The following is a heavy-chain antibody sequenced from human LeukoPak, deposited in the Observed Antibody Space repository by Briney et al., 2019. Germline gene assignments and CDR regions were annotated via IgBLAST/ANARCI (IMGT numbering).Heavy chain of an antibody. CDR2: SGGST. Sequence: GGSLRLSCAGSGFSVSNNYMSWVRQAPGKGLEWVSVSGGSTYYADSVKGRFTIPRDNSKNTLYLQMNSLRAEDTAVYYCTRDRDSGSHYGYWGQGTLVIVSS. V-gene: IGHV3-66*02. CDR3: TRDRDSGSHYGY. CDR1: GFSVSNNY. D-gene: IGHD1-26*01. J-gene: IGHJ4*02.